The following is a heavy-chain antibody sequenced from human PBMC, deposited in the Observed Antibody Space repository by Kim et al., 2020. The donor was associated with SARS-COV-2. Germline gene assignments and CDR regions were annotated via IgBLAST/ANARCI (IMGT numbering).Heavy chain of an antibody. V-gene: IGHV1-2*02. J-gene: IGHJ6*02. D-gene: IGHD3-3*01. CDR3: ARVSGKGVEWLLQASNYYYYGMDV. Sequence: ASVKVSCKASGYTFTGYYMHWVRQAPGQGLEWMGWINPNSGGTNYAQKFQGRVTMTRDTSISTAYMELSRLRSDDTAVYYCARVSGKGVEWLLQASNYYYYGMDVWGQGTTVTVSS. CDR2: INPNSGGT. CDR1: GYTFTGYY.